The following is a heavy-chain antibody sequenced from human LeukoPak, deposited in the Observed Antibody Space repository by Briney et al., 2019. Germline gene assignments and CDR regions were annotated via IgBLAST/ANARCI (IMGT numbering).Heavy chain of an antibody. Sequence: SQTLSFTCTVSGVSISSGDYYWRWLRQPPGKGLEWIGYIYYSGSTYYNPSLKSRVTISVDTSKNQFSLKLSSVTAADTAVYYCARDRGGSSWYLNWFDPWGQGTLVTVSS. CDR2: IYYSGST. V-gene: IGHV4-30-4*01. D-gene: IGHD6-13*01. J-gene: IGHJ5*02. CDR1: GVSISSGDYY. CDR3: ARDRGGSSWYLNWFDP.